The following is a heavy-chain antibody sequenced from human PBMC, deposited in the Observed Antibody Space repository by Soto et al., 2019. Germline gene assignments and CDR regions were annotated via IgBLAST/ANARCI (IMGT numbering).Heavy chain of an antibody. J-gene: IGHJ6*02. Sequence: QVQLLQSGAEVKKPGSSVRVSCEASGGTFRTYAISWVRQAPGQGLEWMGEIIPIFGTVNYAQKFQGRVTITADESTTTVYMDLRSLRSEDTAVYYCAKGAVAGTPTSYYYYGMGVWGQGTTVTVSS. D-gene: IGHD6-19*01. CDR3: AKGAVAGTPTSYYYYGMGV. CDR1: GGTFRTYA. V-gene: IGHV1-69*12. CDR2: IIPIFGTV.